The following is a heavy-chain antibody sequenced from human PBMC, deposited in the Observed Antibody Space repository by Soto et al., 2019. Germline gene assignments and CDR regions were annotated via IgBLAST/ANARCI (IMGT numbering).Heavy chain of an antibody. D-gene: IGHD2-2*02. CDR1: VFPFGANA. Sequence: EVQVLESGGGLVQPGGSLRLSCVVSVFPFGANAMSWVRQAPGKGLEWVSGLSGSGASTYYADSVKGRFTISRDNSTNTLYLQMNGLRAEDTAVYYCAQGGECTSTSCYTFFDYWGQGTLVTVSS. CDR3: AQGGECTSTSCYTFFDY. V-gene: IGHV3-23*01. J-gene: IGHJ4*02. CDR2: LSGSGAST.